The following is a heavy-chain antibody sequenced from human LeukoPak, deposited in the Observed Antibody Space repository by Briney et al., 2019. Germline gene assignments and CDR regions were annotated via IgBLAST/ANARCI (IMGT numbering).Heavy chain of an antibody. Sequence: SVKVSCKASGGTLRSYAISWVGQAPGQGLEWMGGIIPIFGTANYAQKFQGRVTITADESTSTAYMELSSLRSEDTAVYYCARDQGYRYGYGDFGYWGQGTLVTVSS. CDR2: IIPIFGTA. CDR3: ARDQGYRYGYGDFGY. V-gene: IGHV1-69*13. J-gene: IGHJ4*02. D-gene: IGHD5-18*01. CDR1: GGTLRSYA.